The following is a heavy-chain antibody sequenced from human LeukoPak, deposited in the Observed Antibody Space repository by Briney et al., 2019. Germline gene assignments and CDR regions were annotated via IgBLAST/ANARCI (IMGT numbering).Heavy chain of an antibody. Sequence: ASVKVSCKASGYTFTSYGISWVPQAPGQGREWMGWISAYNGNTNYAQKLQGRVTMTTDTSTSTAYMELRSLRSDDTAVYYCAREYCSGGSCWHYYYYGMDVWGQGTTVTVSS. CDR2: ISAYNGNT. D-gene: IGHD2-15*01. V-gene: IGHV1-18*01. J-gene: IGHJ6*02. CDR3: AREYCSGGSCWHYYYYGMDV. CDR1: GYTFTSYG.